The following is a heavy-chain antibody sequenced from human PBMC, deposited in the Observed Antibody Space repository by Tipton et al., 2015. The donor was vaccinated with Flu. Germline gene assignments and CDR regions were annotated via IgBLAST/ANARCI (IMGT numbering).Heavy chain of an antibody. CDR3: ARSDFWSGSAKAFDI. Sequence: TLSLTCTVSGGSISSHYWSWTRQPAGKGLEWIGRFYTSGTTNYNPSLKSRLTMSVDTSKNQFSLKLSSVTAADTAVYYCARSDFWSGSAKAFDIWGQGTMVTVSS. V-gene: IGHV4-4*07. D-gene: IGHD3-3*01. CDR1: GGSISSHY. J-gene: IGHJ3*02. CDR2: FYTSGTT.